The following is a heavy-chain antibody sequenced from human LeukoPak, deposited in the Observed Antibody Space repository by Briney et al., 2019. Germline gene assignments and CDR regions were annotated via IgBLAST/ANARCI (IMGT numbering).Heavy chain of an antibody. J-gene: IGHJ4*02. D-gene: IGHD2-15*01. CDR3: AGAPQGYCSGGSCSFDY. CDR1: GGSISSGGYS. Sequence: SETLSLTCAVSGGSISSGGYSWSWIRQPPGKGLEWIGYIYYSGSTYYNPSLKSRVTISVDTSKNQFSLKLSSVTAADTAVYYCAGAPQGYCSGGSCSFDYWGQGTLVTVSS. V-gene: IGHV4-30-4*07. CDR2: IYYSGST.